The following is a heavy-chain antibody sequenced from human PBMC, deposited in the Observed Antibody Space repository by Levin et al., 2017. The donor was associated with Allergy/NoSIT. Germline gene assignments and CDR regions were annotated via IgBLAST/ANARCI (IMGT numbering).Heavy chain of an antibody. CDR2: IYYSGST. J-gene: IGHJ4*02. D-gene: IGHD3-10*01. V-gene: IGHV4-39*01. Sequence: SETLSLTCTVSGGSISSSSYYWGWIRQPPGKGLEWIGSIYYSGSTYYNPSLKSRVTISVDTSKNQFSLKLSSVTAADTAVYYCARHLRPLWFRELLYPDYFDYWGQGTLVTVSS. CDR3: ARHLRPLWFRELLYPDYFDY. CDR1: GGSISSSSYY.